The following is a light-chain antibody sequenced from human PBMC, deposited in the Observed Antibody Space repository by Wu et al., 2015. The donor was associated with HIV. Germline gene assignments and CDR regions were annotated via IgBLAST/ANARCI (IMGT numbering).Light chain of an antibody. Sequence: EIVLTQSPGTLSLSPGERATLSCRASQSVSSTYLAWYQQKPGQSPRLLIYGVSSRATGIPDRFSGSGSGTDFTLTISRLEPEDFAVYYCQQYGSSPTRTFGQGTKVEIK. CDR3: QQYGSSPTRT. CDR2: GVS. J-gene: IGKJ1*01. V-gene: IGKV3-20*01. CDR1: QSVSSTY.